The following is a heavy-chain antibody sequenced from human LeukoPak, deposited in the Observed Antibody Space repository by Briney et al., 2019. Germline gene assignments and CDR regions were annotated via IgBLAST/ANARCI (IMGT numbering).Heavy chain of an antibody. D-gene: IGHD5-24*01. CDR2: IWYDGSHK. CDR1: GFTFSSYC. J-gene: IGHJ4*02. CDR3: ARDGGVGDGYNYFDN. V-gene: IGHV3-33*01. Sequence: GGSLRLSCAASGFTFSSYCMHWVRQAPGKGLEWVAVIWYDGSHKYYADSVKGRFTISRDNSKNTLYLQMNSLRAEDTAVYYCARDGGVGDGYNYFDNWGQGTLVTVSS.